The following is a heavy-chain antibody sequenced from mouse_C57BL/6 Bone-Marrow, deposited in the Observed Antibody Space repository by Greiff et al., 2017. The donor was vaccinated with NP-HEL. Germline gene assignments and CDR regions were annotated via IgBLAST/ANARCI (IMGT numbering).Heavy chain of an antibody. D-gene: IGHD1-1*01. CDR3: ARGDYYGSSSNLDY. CDR1: GYAFSSSW. J-gene: IGHJ2*01. Sequence: VQLQQSGPELVKPGASVKISCKASGYAFSSSWMNWVKQRPGTGLEWIGRIYPGDGDTTYNRKFKVKATLTADKSSSTAYMQLSSLTAEDSAVYCCARGDYYGSSSNLDYWGQGTTLTVSS. CDR2: IYPGDGDT. V-gene: IGHV1-82*01.